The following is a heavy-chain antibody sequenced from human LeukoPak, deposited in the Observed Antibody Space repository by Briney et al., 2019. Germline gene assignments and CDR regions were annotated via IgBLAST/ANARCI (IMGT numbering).Heavy chain of an antibody. V-gene: IGHV4-38-2*02. Sequence: SETLSLTCTVSGYSISSGYYWGWIRQPPGKGLEWIGSIYHSGSTYYNPSLKSRVTISVDTSKNQFSLKLSSVTAADTAVYYCARYSSGWSAWFDPWGQGTLVTVSS. CDR3: ARYSSGWSAWFDP. D-gene: IGHD6-19*01. CDR1: GYSISSGYY. J-gene: IGHJ5*02. CDR2: IYHSGST.